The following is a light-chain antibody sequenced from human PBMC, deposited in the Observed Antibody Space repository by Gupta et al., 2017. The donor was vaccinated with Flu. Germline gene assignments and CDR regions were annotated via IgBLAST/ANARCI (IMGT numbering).Light chain of an antibody. V-gene: IGKV2-30*01. CDR3: MQGAHWPWA. CDR1: QGLVYSDGNTY. Sequence: DVVMTQSPLSLAVTLGQSASISCRSSQGLVYSDGNTYLHWFQQRPGQSPRRLIYLVTKRDSGVPDRFSGSGSGTDFTLTISRVEAEDVGVYFYMQGAHWPWAFGQGTKLEIK. CDR2: LVT. J-gene: IGKJ1*01.